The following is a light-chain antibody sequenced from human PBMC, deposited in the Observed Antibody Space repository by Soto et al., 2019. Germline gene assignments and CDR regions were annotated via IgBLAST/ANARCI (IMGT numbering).Light chain of an antibody. Sequence: QTVVTQEPSLTVSPGGTVTLTCGSSTGAVTSGHYPYWFQQKPGQAPRTLIYDTTNKHSWTPARFSGFLLGGKAALTLSGAQPEDEADYYCLLFYTDIRVFGGGTKLTVL. J-gene: IGLJ2*01. CDR1: TGAVTSGHY. V-gene: IGLV7-46*01. CDR2: DTT. CDR3: LLFYTDIRV.